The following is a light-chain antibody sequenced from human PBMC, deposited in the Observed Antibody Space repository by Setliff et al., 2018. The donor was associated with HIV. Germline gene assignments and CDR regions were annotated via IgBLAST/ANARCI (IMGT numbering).Light chain of an antibody. CDR2: DVS. J-gene: IGLJ1*01. Sequence: QSALTQPASVSGSPGQSITISCRGTSSDVGGYNYVSWYQQHPSKAPKLMIYDVSNRPSGVSNRFSGSKSGNTASLTISGLQAEDEADYFCSSFTSSGTYVFGTGTKVTV. V-gene: IGLV2-14*03. CDR1: SSDVGGYNY. CDR3: SSFTSSGTYV.